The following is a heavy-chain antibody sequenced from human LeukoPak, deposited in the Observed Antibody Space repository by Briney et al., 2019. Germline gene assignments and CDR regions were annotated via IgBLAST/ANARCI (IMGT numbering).Heavy chain of an antibody. Sequence: GGSLRLSCAASGFTFSSYGMHWVRQAPGKGLEWVAFIRYDGSNKYYVDSVKGRFTISRDNSKNALSLQMNSLRAEDTAMYYCARAVDKGTGYYMDFWGQGSLVTVSS. CDR3: ARAVDKGTGYYMDF. V-gene: IGHV3-30*02. CDR1: GFTFSSYG. CDR2: IRYDGSNK. D-gene: IGHD3-22*01. J-gene: IGHJ4*02.